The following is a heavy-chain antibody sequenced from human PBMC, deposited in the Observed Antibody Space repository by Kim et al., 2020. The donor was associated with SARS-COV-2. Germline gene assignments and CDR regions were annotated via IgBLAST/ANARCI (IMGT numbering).Heavy chain of an antibody. CDR1: GGSFSGYY. J-gene: IGHJ1*01. CDR2: INHSGST. D-gene: IGHD6-13*01. Sequence: SETLSLTCAVYGGSFSGYYWSWIRQPPGKGLEWIGEINHSGSTNYNPSLKSRVTISVDTSKNQFSLKLSSVTAADTAVYYCARKYRAHSSWLRAEYFQHWGQGTLVTVSS. V-gene: IGHV4-34*01. CDR3: ARKYRAHSSWLRAEYFQH.